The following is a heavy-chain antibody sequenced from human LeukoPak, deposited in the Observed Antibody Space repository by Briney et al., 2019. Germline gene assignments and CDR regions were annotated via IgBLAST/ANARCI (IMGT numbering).Heavy chain of an antibody. Sequence: ASVKVSCKASGYTFTSYAMHWVRQAPGQRLEWMGWINAGNGNTKYSQKFQGRVTITRDTSASTAYMELSSLRSEDTAVYYCAYPAYGTRPYYYGSGSPLGAFDIWGQGTMVTVPS. CDR2: INAGNGNT. D-gene: IGHD3-10*01. CDR3: AYPAYGTRPYYYGSGSPLGAFDI. J-gene: IGHJ3*02. V-gene: IGHV1-3*01. CDR1: GYTFTSYA.